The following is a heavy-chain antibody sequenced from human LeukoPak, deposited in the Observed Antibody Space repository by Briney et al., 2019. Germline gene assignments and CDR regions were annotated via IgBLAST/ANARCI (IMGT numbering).Heavy chain of an antibody. CDR2: IKQDGSEK. CDR1: GFTFGIYW. V-gene: IGHV3-7*04. J-gene: IGHJ4*02. D-gene: IGHD6-19*01. Sequence: GGSLRLSCAASGFTFGIYWMSWVRQAPGKGLELVANIKQDGSEKFYVDSVKGRFTLSRDNAKNSLFLQMNSLRAEDTAVYYCARDYYGSGWYGDYWGQGTLVTVSS. CDR3: ARDYYGSGWYGDY.